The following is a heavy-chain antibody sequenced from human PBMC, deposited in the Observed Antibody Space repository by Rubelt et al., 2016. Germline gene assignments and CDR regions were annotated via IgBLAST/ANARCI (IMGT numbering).Heavy chain of an antibody. CDR2: INHSGST. V-gene: IGHV4-34*01. CDR1: GGSFSGYY. CDR3: ARFGGEGY. Sequence: QVQLQQWGAGLLKPSETLSLTCAVYGGSFSGYYWSWIRQPPGKGLEWIGKINHSGSTYYNPSLKSGVTISVDPSKNQFSLKLSSVTAADTAVYYCARFGGEGYWGQGTLVTVSS. J-gene: IGHJ4*02. D-gene: IGHD3-16*01.